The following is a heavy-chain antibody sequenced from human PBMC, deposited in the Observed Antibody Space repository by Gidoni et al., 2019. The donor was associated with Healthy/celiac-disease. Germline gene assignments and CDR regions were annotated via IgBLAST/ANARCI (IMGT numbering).Heavy chain of an antibody. CDR3: TRDHVMMSGYYRDYYYSGMDV. D-gene: IGHD3-3*01. CDR1: GFTFGDYA. J-gene: IGHJ6*02. CDR2: IRSKAYGGTT. Sequence: EVQLVESGGGLVQPGRSLGLSCTASGFTFGDYAMSWFRQAPGKGLEWVGFIRSKAYGGTTEYAASVKGRFTISRDDSKSIAYLQMNSLKTEDTAVYYCTRDHVMMSGYYRDYYYSGMDVWGQGTTVTVSS. V-gene: IGHV3-49*03.